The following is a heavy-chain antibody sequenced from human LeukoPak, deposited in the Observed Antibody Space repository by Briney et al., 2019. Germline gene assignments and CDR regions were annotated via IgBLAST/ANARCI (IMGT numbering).Heavy chain of an antibody. J-gene: IGHJ4*02. CDR3: AKFYSYYYDSSGYYLDY. V-gene: IGHV3-23*01. D-gene: IGHD3-22*01. CDR1: GFTFSSYG. CDR2: ISGSGGST. Sequence: PGGSLRLSCAASGFTFSSYGMSWVRQAPGKGLEWVSAISGSGGSTYYADSVKGRFTISRDNSKNTLYLQMNSLRAEDTAVYYCAKFYSYYYDSSGYYLDYWGQGTLVTVSS.